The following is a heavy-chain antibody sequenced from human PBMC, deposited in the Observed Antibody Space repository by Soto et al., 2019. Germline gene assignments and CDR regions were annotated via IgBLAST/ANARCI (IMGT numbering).Heavy chain of an antibody. D-gene: IGHD4-17*01. V-gene: IGHV3-7*03. CDR1: GFTFSGYW. J-gene: IGHJ6*02. Sequence: LRLSCAVSGFTFSGYWMSWVRQAPGKGLEWVANINPDGSEKYYVDSVKGRFTISRDNAKKSLYLQMNSVRAEDTAVYYCARDDYGGNSYYYNGTDVWGQGTTVTVSS. CDR2: INPDGSEK. CDR3: ARDDYGGNSYYYNGTDV.